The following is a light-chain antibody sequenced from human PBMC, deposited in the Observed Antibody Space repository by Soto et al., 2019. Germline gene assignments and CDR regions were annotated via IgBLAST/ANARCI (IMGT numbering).Light chain of an antibody. J-gene: IGKJ5*01. CDR3: QQYDSSPIT. CDR1: QSVSSTY. Sequence: EIVLTQSPGTLSLSPGERATLSCRASQSVSSTYLAWYQQKPGQAPSLLIYGASRRATGIPDRFSGSGSGTDLTLTISRLEPEDFAVYYCQQYDSSPITFGQGTRLEIK. CDR2: GAS. V-gene: IGKV3-20*01.